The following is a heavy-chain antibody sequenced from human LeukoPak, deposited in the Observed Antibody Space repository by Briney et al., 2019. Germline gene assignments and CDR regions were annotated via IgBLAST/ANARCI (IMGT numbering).Heavy chain of an antibody. CDR2: ISSSSSYI. D-gene: IGHD6-19*01. V-gene: IGHV3-21*01. CDR1: GFTVSTHY. J-gene: IGHJ4*02. CDR3: VAWAGVDY. Sequence: GGSLRLSCAASGFTVSTHYMTWVRQAPGKGLEWVSSISSSSSYIYYADSVKGRFTISRDNAKNSLYLQMNSLRAEDTAVYYCVAWAGVDYWGQGTLVTVSS.